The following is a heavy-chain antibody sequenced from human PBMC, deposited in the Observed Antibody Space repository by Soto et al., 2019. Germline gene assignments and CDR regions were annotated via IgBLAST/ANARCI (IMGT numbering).Heavy chain of an antibody. CDR3: AKDGSGGSFILPPCWFDP. CDR1: GFSFSTYA. Sequence: GGSLRLSCAASGFSFSTYAMTWVRQAPGKGLEWVSGISGRGDRTYYADSVKGRFTISRDNSKNTLYLQMNSLRAEDTAVYHCAKDGSGGSFILPPCWFDPWGQGTLVTVSS. D-gene: IGHD2-15*01. V-gene: IGHV3-23*01. J-gene: IGHJ5*02. CDR2: ISGRGDRT.